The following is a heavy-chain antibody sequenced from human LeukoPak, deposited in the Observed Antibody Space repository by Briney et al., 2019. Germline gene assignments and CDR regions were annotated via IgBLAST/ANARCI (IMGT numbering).Heavy chain of an antibody. J-gene: IGHJ4*02. CDR3: AKAVLRGVMWFFDY. Sequence: GGSLRLSCADSGFTFSSHAMSCVRHTLGEGLECVSAISGSGGSTYSSYSVKVQFTITRDNSNNTLYLQMNSMRAEDTAVYECAKAVLRGVMWFFDYWGQGTLVTVSS. CDR1: GFTFSSHA. V-gene: IGHV3-23*01. CDR2: ISGSGGST. D-gene: IGHD3-10*01.